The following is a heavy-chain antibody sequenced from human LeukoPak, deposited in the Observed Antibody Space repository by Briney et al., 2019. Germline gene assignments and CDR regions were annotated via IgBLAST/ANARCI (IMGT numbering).Heavy chain of an antibody. D-gene: IGHD5-12*01. Sequence: GGSLRLSCTASGFAFDEHGMSWVRQVPGKGLEWVSAIYNDGSTYNADSVKGRFTISRDTSKNTLHLQMNSLRAEDTAVYYCARQVVARTFDNWGQGTLVTVSS. V-gene: IGHV3-66*04. J-gene: IGHJ4*02. CDR3: ARQVVARTFDN. CDR1: GFAFDEHG. CDR2: IYNDGST.